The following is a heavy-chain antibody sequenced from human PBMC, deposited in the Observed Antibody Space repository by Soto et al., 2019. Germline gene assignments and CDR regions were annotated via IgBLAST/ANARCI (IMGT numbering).Heavy chain of an antibody. V-gene: IGHV1-18*01. CDR3: VRDAGIVVVSALNYFDY. J-gene: IGHJ4*02. D-gene: IGHD2-2*01. CDR2: ISAYNGNT. Sequence: QVQLVQSGADVKNPGASVKVSCKASGYTFDSYGISWVRQAPGQGLEWMGWISAYNGNTDYAQKFQGRVTMTRDTSTSTVYMALRSLGSDETAVSYCVRDAGIVVVSALNYFDYWGQGTLVTVSS. CDR1: GYTFDSYG.